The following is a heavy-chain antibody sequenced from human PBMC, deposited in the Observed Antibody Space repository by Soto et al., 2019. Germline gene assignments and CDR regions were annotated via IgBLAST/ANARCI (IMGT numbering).Heavy chain of an antibody. V-gene: IGHV1-69*06. CDR2: IIPIFGTA. CDR3: ARDIGYSSSWAGGYGMDV. CDR1: GGTFSSYA. Sequence: QVQLVQSGAEVKKPGSSVKVSCKASGGTFSSYAISWVRQAPGQGLEWMGGIIPIFGTANYAQKFQGRVTITADKSTSTAYMELSSLRSEDTVVYYCARDIGYSSSWAGGYGMDVWGQGTTVTVSS. J-gene: IGHJ6*02. D-gene: IGHD6-13*01.